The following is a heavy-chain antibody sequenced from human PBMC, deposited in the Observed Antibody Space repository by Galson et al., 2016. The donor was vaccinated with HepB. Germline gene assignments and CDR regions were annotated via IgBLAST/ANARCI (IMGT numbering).Heavy chain of an antibody. CDR3: ARYGYGRWLQFNH. V-gene: IGHV3-7*01. J-gene: IGHJ5*02. CDR2: IRQDGRET. Sequence: SLRLSCAASGLTFSTYAMSWVRQAPVRGLEWVANIRQDGRETYYVDSVKGRFTISRDNAKNSLYLQMNSLRVEDSAVYYCARYGYGRWLQFNHWGQGTLVTVSS. D-gene: IGHD5-24*01. CDR1: GLTFSTYA.